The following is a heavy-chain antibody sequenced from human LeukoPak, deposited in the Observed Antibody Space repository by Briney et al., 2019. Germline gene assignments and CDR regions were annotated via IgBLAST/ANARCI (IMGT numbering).Heavy chain of an antibody. Sequence: SETLSLTCTVSGGSISSYYWSWIRQPAGKGLEWTGRIYTGGSTNYNPSLKSRVTISVGTSKTQFSLKVTSVTTADTAVYYCAKGRKDFDTNLGPFDSWGQGILVTVSS. V-gene: IGHV4-4*07. CDR2: IYTGGST. CDR3: AKGRKDFDTNLGPFDS. D-gene: IGHD3-9*01. J-gene: IGHJ4*02. CDR1: GGSISSYY.